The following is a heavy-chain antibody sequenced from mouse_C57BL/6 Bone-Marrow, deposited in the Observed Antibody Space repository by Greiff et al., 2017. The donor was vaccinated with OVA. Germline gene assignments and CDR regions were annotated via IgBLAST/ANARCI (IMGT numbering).Heavy chain of an antibody. CDR3: ARTGWLLPAWFAY. Sequence: VQLQQSGPVLVKPGASVKMSCKASGYTFTDYYMNWVKQSHGKSLEWIGVINPYNGGTSYNQKFKGKATLTVDKSSSTAYMELNSLTSADSAVYYCARTGWLLPAWFAYWGQGTLVTVSA. J-gene: IGHJ3*01. CDR2: INPYNGGT. V-gene: IGHV1-19*01. D-gene: IGHD2-3*01. CDR1: GYTFTDYY.